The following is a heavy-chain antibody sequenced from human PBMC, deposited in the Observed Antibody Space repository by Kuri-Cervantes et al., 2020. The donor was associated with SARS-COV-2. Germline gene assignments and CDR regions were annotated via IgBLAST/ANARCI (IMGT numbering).Heavy chain of an antibody. CDR1: GFTFNSYW. V-gene: IGHV3-7*03. J-gene: IGHJ5*02. D-gene: IGHD3-9*01. CDR3: ARRQGPQAIRLDQ. CDR2: IKQDGSEK. Sequence: GGSLRLSCAASGFTFNSYWMTWVRQAPGRGLEWVANIKQDGSEKYYADSVEGRLTISRDNPRNSLYLQMSSLTAEDTAVYYCARRQGPQAIRLDQWGQGTLVTVSS.